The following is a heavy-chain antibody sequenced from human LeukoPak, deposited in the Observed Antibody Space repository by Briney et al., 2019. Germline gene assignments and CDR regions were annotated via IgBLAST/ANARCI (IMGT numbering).Heavy chain of an antibody. CDR3: ARDPAYYFDSSNYHPLDY. J-gene: IGHJ4*02. CDR2: INSDGSDT. CDR1: GFIFSNYW. D-gene: IGHD3-22*01. Sequence: GGSLRLSCAASGFIFSNYWMHWVRQVPGKGLVWVSRINSDGSDTVYADSVKGRFTISRDNAKNTLYLQMSSLRAEDTAVYYCARDPAYYFDSSNYHPLDYWGQGTLVTVSS. V-gene: IGHV3-74*01.